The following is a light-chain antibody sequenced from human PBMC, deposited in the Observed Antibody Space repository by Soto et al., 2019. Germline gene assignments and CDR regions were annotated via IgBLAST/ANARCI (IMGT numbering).Light chain of an antibody. CDR3: HQFGSSPQT. CDR2: GPS. V-gene: IGKV3-20*01. Sequence: EIVLTQSPGTLSLSPGERATLSCRASQNVNSNHIAWYQQKPGQAPRLLIYGPSSRATGIPERFSGSGSGTDFTLTISRLEPEDFAVYFCHQFGSSPQTFGLGTKVEI. CDR1: QNVNSNH. J-gene: IGKJ1*01.